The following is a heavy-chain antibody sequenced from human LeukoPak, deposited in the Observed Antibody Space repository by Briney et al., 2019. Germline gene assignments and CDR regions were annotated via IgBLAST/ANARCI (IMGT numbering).Heavy chain of an antibody. D-gene: IGHD3-10*01. CDR1: GVSISSYY. V-gene: IGHV4-59*01. J-gene: IGHJ5*02. CDR3: ARDGGLWFGELTFGWFDL. Sequence: SETLSLTCTVSGVSISSYYWSWLRQPPGKGLEGIGYIYYSGRTNYNHSLKSGVIISEKTTKKQFTEKRSAVTAEEAADYYGARDGGLWFGELTFGWFDLWGQGTLVTVSS. CDR2: IYYSGRT.